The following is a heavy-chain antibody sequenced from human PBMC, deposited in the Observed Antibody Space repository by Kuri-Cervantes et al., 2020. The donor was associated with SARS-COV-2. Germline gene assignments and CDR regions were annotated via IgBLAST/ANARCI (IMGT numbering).Heavy chain of an antibody. J-gene: IGHJ5*02. D-gene: IGHD2-21*01. Sequence: SVKVSCKASGGTFSSYAVSWVRQAPGQGLEWMGGIIPILGTPNYAQKFQGRVTITADESTSTAFMELSGLRSDDTAVYYCARAVCGGDCFGGDWFDPWGQGTLVTVSS. V-gene: IGHV1-69*13. CDR1: GGTFSSYA. CDR2: IIPILGTP. CDR3: ARAVCGGDCFGGDWFDP.